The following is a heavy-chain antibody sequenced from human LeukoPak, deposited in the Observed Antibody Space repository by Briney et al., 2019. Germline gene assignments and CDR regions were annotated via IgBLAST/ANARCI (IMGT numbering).Heavy chain of an antibody. V-gene: IGHV1-2*02. D-gene: IGHD2-2*01. Sequence: ASVKVSCKASGYTFTGYYMHWVRQAPGQGLEWMGWINPNSGGTNYAQKFQGRVTMTRDTSISTAYMELSRLRSDDTAGYYCARDSYCSSTSCYAPVDYWGQGTLVTVSS. CDR3: ARDSYCSSTSCYAPVDY. J-gene: IGHJ4*02. CDR1: GYTFTGYY. CDR2: INPNSGGT.